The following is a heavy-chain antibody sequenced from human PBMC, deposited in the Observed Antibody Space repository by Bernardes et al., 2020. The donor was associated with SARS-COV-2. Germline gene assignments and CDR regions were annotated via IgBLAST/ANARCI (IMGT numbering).Heavy chain of an antibody. CDR2: IISGSGDVT. D-gene: IGHD2-8*01. J-gene: IGHJ4*02. Sequence: GGSLRLSCEASGFSFNNYGIHWVRQAPGKGLEYVSGIISGSGDVTYYADSVKGRLTISRDNSKNTLYLQMSSLRAEDTALYYCAKDLFGVSGRFDNWGQGTLVTVSS. CDR3: AKDLFGVSGRFDN. V-gene: IGHV3-23*01. CDR1: GFSFNNYG.